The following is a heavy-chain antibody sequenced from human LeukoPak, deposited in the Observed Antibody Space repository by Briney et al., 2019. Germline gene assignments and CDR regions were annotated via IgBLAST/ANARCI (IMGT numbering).Heavy chain of an antibody. CDR2: INTNTGNP. D-gene: IGHD2-2*01. V-gene: IGHV7-4-1*02. Sequence: ASVKVSCKASGYTFSGYYIHWVRQAPGQGLGWMGWINTNTGNPTYAQGFTGRFVFSLDTSVSTAYLQISSLKAEDTAVYYCARAEVSCSGSTCFSYWGQGTLVTVSS. CDR1: GYTFSGYY. J-gene: IGHJ4*02. CDR3: ARAEVSCSGSTCFSY.